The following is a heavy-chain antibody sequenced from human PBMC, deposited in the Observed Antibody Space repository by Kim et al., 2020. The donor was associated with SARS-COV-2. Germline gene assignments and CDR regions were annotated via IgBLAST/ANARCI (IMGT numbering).Heavy chain of an antibody. CDR2: LSGHSGGT. D-gene: IGHD3-16*02. V-gene: IGHV1-2*06. J-gene: IGHJ4*02. Sequence: ASVKVSCKASGYTFTDFHMHWVRQAPGQGLEWMGRLSGHSGGTNYAQKFQGRVTMTRDTSISTVYLELTSLRSDDTAVYYCARSSLLDFDYWGQGTLVTV. CDR3: ARSSLLDFDY. CDR1: GYTFTDFH.